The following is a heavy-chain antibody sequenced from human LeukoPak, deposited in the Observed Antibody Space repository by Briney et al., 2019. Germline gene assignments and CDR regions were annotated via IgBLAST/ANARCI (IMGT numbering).Heavy chain of an antibody. CDR2: IYYSGST. J-gene: IGHJ4*02. Sequence: RASETLSLTCTVSGGSISSYYWSWIRQPPGKGLEWTGYIYYSGSTNYNPSLKSRVTISVDTSKNQFSLKLSSVTAADTAVYYCATPYYDIPLDYWGQGTLVTVSS. CDR1: GGSISSYY. CDR3: ATPYYDIPLDY. D-gene: IGHD3-9*01. V-gene: IGHV4-59*01.